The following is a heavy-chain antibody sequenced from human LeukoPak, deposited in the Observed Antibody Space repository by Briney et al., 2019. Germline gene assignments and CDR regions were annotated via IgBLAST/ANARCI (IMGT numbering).Heavy chain of an antibody. J-gene: IGHJ6*04. V-gene: IGHV3-48*03. CDR2: ISSSGSTI. D-gene: IGHD3-10*02. CDR3: AELGITMIGGV. CDR1: GFTFSGYE. Sequence: GGSLRLSCAASGFTFSGYEMSWVRQAPGKGLEWVSYISSSGSTIYYADSVKGRFTISRDNAKNSLYLQMNSLRAEDTAVYYCAELGITMIGGVWGKGTTVTISS.